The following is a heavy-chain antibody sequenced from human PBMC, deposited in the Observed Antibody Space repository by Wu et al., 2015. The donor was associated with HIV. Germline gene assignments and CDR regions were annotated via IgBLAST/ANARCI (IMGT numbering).Heavy chain of an antibody. J-gene: IGHJ4*02. V-gene: IGHV1-18*01. CDR1: GYIFSDYG. CDR2: ISAQNGNT. CDR3: ARGHYYDTSSSPMY. Sequence: VQLVQSEGEVMKPGASVKVACKSSGYIFSDYGVHWVRQAPGEGLEWMGWISAQNGNTKYAQKFQGRVTMTTETSSSTAYMELKSLRSDDTAVYFCARGHYYDTSSSPMYWGPGTRVTVSS. D-gene: IGHD3-22*01.